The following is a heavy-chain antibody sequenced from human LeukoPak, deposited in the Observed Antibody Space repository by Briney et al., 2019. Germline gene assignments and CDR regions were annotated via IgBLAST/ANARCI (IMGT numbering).Heavy chain of an antibody. J-gene: IGHJ4*02. CDR1: GGSFSGYY. D-gene: IGHD3-22*01. CDR3: ATLYDSAGYYPF. V-gene: IGHV4-34*01. CDR2: INHSGST. Sequence: SETLSLTCAVYGGSFSGYYWSWIRQPPGKGLEWIGEINHSGSTTYNPSLKSRVTISVDTSKNQFSLNLGSVTVADTAVYYCATLYDSAGYYPFWGQGTLVTVSP.